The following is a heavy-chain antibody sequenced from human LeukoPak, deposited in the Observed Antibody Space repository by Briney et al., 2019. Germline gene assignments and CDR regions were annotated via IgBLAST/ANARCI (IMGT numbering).Heavy chain of an antibody. V-gene: IGHV3-23*01. CDR3: AKTTTGYTSGRYPGWPVDY. Sequence: GGSLRLSCAASGFTFNSYAMYWVRQAPGKGLEWVSGIFGSGGSSHYADSVKGRFTISRDNSKNTVYLQMNSLRPEDTAVYYCAKTTTGYTSGRYPGWPVDYWGQGTLVTVSS. CDR1: GFTFNSYA. D-gene: IGHD6-19*01. J-gene: IGHJ4*02. CDR2: IFGSGGSS.